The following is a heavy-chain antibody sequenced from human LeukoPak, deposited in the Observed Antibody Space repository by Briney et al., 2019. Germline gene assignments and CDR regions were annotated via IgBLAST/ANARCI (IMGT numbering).Heavy chain of an antibody. D-gene: IGHD6-19*01. CDR2: IYHSGST. J-gene: IGHJ3*02. CDR1: GYSISSGYY. V-gene: IGHV4-38-2*02. CDR3: ARGAEQWLVFDAFDI. Sequence: KTSETLSLTCTVSGYSISSGYYWGWIWQPPGKGLEWIGSIYHSGSTYYNPSLKSRVTISVDTSKNQFSLKLSSVTASDTAVYYCARGAEQWLVFDAFDIWGQGTMVTVSS.